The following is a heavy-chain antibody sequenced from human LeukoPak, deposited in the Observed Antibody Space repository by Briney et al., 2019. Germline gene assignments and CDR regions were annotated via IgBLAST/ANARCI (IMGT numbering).Heavy chain of an antibody. J-gene: IGHJ5*02. CDR1: GYSFTSYW. CDR3: ARPGGYYGDWFDP. Sequence: GESLKISCKGSGYSFTSYWIGWVRQMPGKGLEWMGIIYPGDSDTRYSPSFQGQVTISADRSSSTAYLQWSSLKASDTAIYYCARPGGYYGDWFDPWGQGTLVTVSS. D-gene: IGHD3-22*01. V-gene: IGHV5-51*01. CDR2: IYPGDSDT.